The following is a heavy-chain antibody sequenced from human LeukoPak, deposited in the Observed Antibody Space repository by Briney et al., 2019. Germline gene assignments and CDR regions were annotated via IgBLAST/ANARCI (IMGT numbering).Heavy chain of an antibody. D-gene: IGHD2-2*01. CDR3: AQDRGARYPFGMDV. CDR1: GLTFSTYA. CDR2: IGGGGTT. Sequence: SGGSLRLSCAASGLTFSTYAMRWIRQAPGKGLEWVSSIGGGGTTSYADSVKGRFTISRDLSMITVYLQMNSLRAEDTAVYYCAQDRGARYPFGMDVWGQGTTVTVSS. V-gene: IGHV3-23*01. J-gene: IGHJ6*02.